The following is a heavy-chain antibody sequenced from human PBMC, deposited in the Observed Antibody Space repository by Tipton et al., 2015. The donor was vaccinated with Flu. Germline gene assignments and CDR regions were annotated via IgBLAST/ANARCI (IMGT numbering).Heavy chain of an antibody. CDR1: GGSISSSSYY. J-gene: IGHJ4*02. Sequence: LRLSCTVSGGSISSSSYYWGWIRQPPGKGLEWIGSIYYSGSTYYNPFLKSLVTISVDTSKNQFSLKLSSVTAADTAVYYCASGNTATDYWGQGTLVTVSS. D-gene: IGHD5-18*01. CDR2: IYYSGST. V-gene: IGHV4-39*01. CDR3: ASGNTATDY.